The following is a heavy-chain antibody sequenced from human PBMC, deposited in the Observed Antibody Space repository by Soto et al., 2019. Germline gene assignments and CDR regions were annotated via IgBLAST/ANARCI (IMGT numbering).Heavy chain of an antibody. CDR3: ARRKPARYYYYGMDV. Sequence: GESLKISCKGSGYSFTSYWIGWVRQMPGKGLEWMGIIYPGDSDTRYSPSFQGQVTISADKSISTAYLQWSSLKASDTAMYYCARRKPARYYYYGMDVWGQGTTVTVSS. CDR2: IYPGDSDT. V-gene: IGHV5-51*01. D-gene: IGHD2-2*01. J-gene: IGHJ6*02. CDR1: GYSFTSYW.